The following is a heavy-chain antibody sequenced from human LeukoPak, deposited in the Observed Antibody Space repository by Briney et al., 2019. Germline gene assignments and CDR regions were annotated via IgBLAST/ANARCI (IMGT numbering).Heavy chain of an antibody. J-gene: IGHJ6*02. CDR2: ISAYNGNT. Sequence: ASVKVSCKASGYTFTSYGISWVRQAPGQGLERMGWISAYNGNTNYAQKLQGRVTMTTDTSTSTAYMELSSLRSEDTAVYYCARDLYYDILTGYQEVYYYYGMDVWGQGTTVTVSS. CDR3: ARDLYYDILTGYQEVYYYYGMDV. CDR1: GYTFTSYG. V-gene: IGHV1-18*01. D-gene: IGHD3-9*01.